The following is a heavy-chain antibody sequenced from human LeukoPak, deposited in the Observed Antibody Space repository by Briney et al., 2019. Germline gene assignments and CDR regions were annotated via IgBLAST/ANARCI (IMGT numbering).Heavy chain of an antibody. Sequence: ASVKVSCKASGYTFTSYGISWVRQAPGQGLEWMGWISAYNGNTNYAQKLQGRVTMTTDTSTSTAYMELRSLRSDDTAVYYCARVTNHYYCYYMDVWGKGTTVTVSS. CDR2: ISAYNGNT. CDR3: ARVTNHYYCYYMDV. V-gene: IGHV1-18*01. J-gene: IGHJ6*03. D-gene: IGHD1-14*01. CDR1: GYTFTSYG.